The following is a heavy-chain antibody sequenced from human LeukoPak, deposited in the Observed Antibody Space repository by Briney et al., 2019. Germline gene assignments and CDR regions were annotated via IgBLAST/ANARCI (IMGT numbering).Heavy chain of an antibody. CDR1: GGSINSGSYY. CDR2: IYTSGST. D-gene: IGHD3-10*01. Sequence: KPSETLSLTCTVSGGSINSGSYYWSWIRQPAGKGLEWIGRIYTSGSTSYNPSLKSRVTISVDTSKNQFSLKLSSVTAADTAVYYCARVREFYYGSGSYWGYYYYMDVWGKGTTVTISS. CDR3: ARVREFYYGSGSYWGYYYYMDV. J-gene: IGHJ6*03. V-gene: IGHV4-61*02.